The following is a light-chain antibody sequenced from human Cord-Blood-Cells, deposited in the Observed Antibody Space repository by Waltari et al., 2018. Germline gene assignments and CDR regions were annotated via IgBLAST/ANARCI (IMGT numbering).Light chain of an antibody. CDR2: DVS. CDR3: SSYTSSSTWV. J-gene: IGLJ3*02. Sequence: QSALTQPASVSGSPGQSITISCTGTSSDVGGYNYVSWYQQHPGKAPKLMIYDVSNRPSGVSNPFSCSQSGNTASLTISGLQAEDEADYYCSSYTSSSTWVFGGGTKLTVL. CDR1: SSDVGGYNY. V-gene: IGLV2-14*01.